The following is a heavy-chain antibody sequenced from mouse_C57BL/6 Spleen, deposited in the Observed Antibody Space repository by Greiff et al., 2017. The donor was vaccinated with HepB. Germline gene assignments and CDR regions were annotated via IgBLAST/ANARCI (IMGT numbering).Heavy chain of an antibody. CDR1: GYSFTGYY. CDR3: ARGYDGYCGGFAY. CDR2: INPSTGGT. D-gene: IGHD2-3*01. J-gene: IGHJ3*01. Sequence: EVQLQQSGPELVKPGASVKISCKASGYSFTGYYMHWVKQSSEKSLEWIGEINPSTGGTSYNQKFKGKATLTVDKSSSTAYMQLKSLTSEDSAVYCCARGYDGYCGGFAYWGQGTLVTVSA. V-gene: IGHV1-43*01.